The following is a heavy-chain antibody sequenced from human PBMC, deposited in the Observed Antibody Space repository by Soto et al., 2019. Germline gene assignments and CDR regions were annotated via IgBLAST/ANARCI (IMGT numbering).Heavy chain of an antibody. J-gene: IGHJ6*04. V-gene: IGHV2-5*01. CDR3: AHRRLGDTSPDYNGLDV. CDR1: GFSLSTTGEG. CDR2: VHWNDDT. Sequence: QITLKESGPPLVKPTQTHTLTCTVSGFSLSTTGEGVLWIRQPPVKAPDWLALVHWNDDTRYRPSLRPRLTISKDSSRYHVVLSLTNLDPVYTCTYYCAHRRLGDTSPDYNGLDVWGTGTTLIVPS. D-gene: IGHD3-3*01.